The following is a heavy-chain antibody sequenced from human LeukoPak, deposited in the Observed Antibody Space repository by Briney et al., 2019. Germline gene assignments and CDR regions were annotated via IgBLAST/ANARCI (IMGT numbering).Heavy chain of an antibody. V-gene: IGHV3-15*01. Sequence: TGGSLRLSCAASGFTFSNAWMSWVRQAPGKGLEWVGRIKSKTDGGTTDYAAPVKGRFTISRDDLKNTLYLQMNSLKTEDTAVYYCTTRSYSSSWYYGYWGQGTLVTVSS. CDR1: GFTFSNAW. CDR2: IKSKTDGGTT. J-gene: IGHJ4*02. D-gene: IGHD6-13*01. CDR3: TTRSYSSSWYYGY.